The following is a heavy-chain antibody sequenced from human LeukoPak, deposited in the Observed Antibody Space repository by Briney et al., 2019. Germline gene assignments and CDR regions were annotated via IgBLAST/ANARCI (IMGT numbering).Heavy chain of an antibody. D-gene: IGHD3-22*01. V-gene: IGHV4-61*02. CDR3: ARDWEVVVIPNYYYYYMDV. CDR2: IYTSGST. Sequence: SETLSLTCTVSGDSISSGSYYWSWIRQPAGKGLEWIGRIYTSGSTNYNPSLKSRVTISVDTSKNQFSLKLSSVTAADTAVYYCARDWEVVVIPNYYYYYMDVWGKGTTVTVSS. CDR1: GDSISSGSYY. J-gene: IGHJ6*03.